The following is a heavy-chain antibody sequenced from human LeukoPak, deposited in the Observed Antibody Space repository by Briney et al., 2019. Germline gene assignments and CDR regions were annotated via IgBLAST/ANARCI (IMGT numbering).Heavy chain of an antibody. J-gene: IGHJ4*02. CDR3: ARGLKIPARTGYSSGWYDY. V-gene: IGHV4-31*03. D-gene: IGHD6-19*01. CDR1: GGSISSGASD. Sequence: SQTLSLTCTVSGGSISSGASDWGWIRQHPKRGLEWVGYINHSGSTYYNPSLGSRVTMSVDTSKNQFSLKLSSVTAADTAVYYCARGLKIPARTGYSSGWYDYWGQGTLVTVSS. CDR2: INHSGST.